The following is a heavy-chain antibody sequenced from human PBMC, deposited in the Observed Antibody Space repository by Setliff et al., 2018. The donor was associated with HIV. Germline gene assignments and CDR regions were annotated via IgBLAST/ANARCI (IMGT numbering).Heavy chain of an antibody. J-gene: IGHJ4*02. Sequence: SETLSLTCAVYGASFSGYYWAWIRQSPERGLEFIGEINHSGITNYNPSLKSRVTLSRDASKNQFFLKLSSVTAADTAIYYCARSPGGGRLPYFFDFWGQGTLVTVSS. D-gene: IGHD2-15*01. CDR2: INHSGIT. CDR1: GASFSGYY. V-gene: IGHV4-34*10. CDR3: ARSPGGGRLPYFFDF.